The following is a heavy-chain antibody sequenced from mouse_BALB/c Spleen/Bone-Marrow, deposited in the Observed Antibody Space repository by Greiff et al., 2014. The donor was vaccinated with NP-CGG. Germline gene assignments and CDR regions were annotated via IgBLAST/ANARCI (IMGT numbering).Heavy chain of an antibody. J-gene: IGHJ2*01. CDR3: ARSRYFDN. Sequence: VQLQQSGPELVKPGTSVKLSCKASGYTFTDYYMMWVRQSHGKSLEWIGHINPNTDGTFYNQKFKGKATLTVDKSSSTAYMQHNSLTSEDSAAYYCARSRYFDNWGQGTTLTVSS. CDR1: GYTFTDYY. V-gene: IGHV1-34*02. D-gene: IGHD3-3*01. CDR2: INPNTDGT.